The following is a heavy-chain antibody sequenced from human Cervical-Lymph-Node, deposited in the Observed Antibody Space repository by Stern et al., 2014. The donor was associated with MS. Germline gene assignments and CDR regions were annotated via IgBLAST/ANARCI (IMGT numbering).Heavy chain of an antibody. CDR3: ARDRYSYGYGRSTKPYYFDY. V-gene: IGHV3-48*02. Sequence: VQLVEPGGGLVQPGGSLRLSCAASGFTFSSYSMNWVRQAPGKGLGWVSYISSSSSTIYYADSVKGRFTISRDNAKNSLYLQMNSLRDEDTAVYYCARDRYSYGYGRSTKPYYFDYWGQGTLVTVSS. CDR1: GFTFSSYS. CDR2: ISSSSSTI. J-gene: IGHJ4*02. D-gene: IGHD5-18*01.